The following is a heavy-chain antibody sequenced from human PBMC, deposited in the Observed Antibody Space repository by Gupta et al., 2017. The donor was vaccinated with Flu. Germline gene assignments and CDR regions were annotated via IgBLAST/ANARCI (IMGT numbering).Heavy chain of an antibody. D-gene: IGHD2-2*01. CDR2: ISGYNGNT. Sequence: SGYSFTSCAINWVRQAPGRGLEWMGWISGYNGNTNYAQKFQGRVTMTTDTSTTTAYMELTSLRSEDTAVYYCARGVPCDYWGQGTLVTVSS. CDR1: GYSFTSCA. CDR3: ARGVPCDY. V-gene: IGHV1-18*01. J-gene: IGHJ4*02.